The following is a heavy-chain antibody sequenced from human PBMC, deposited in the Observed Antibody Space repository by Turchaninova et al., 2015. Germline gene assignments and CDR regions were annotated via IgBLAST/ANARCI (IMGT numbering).Heavy chain of an antibody. CDR1: GYSISSGYY. V-gene: IGHV4-38-2*01. D-gene: IGHD6-19*01. J-gene: IGHJ4*02. CDR3: ARHPPGYSSGDFDY. CDR2: ISYSGIT. Sequence: QVQLQESGPGLVKPAATLSLTCAVSGYSISSGYYWGWIRQPPGKGLEWIGYISYSGITDYNPSLKSRVTVSVDMSKNQFSLNLTSVTAADTAVYYCARHPPGYSSGDFDYWGQGTLVTVSS.